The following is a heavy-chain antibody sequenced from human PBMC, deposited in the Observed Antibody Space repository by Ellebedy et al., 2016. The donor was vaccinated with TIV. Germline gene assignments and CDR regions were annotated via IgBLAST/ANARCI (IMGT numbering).Heavy chain of an antibody. CDR3: ARVPSYYYDSSGYYIFNY. V-gene: IGHV1-2*02. CDR2: INPNSGGT. CDR1: GGTFSSYA. D-gene: IGHD3-22*01. J-gene: IGHJ4*02. Sequence: ASVKVSCKASGGTFSSYAISWVRQAPGQGLEWMGWINPNSGGTNYAQKFQGRVTMTRDTSISTAYMELSRLRSDDTAVYYCARVPSYYYDSSGYYIFNYWGQGTLVTVSS.